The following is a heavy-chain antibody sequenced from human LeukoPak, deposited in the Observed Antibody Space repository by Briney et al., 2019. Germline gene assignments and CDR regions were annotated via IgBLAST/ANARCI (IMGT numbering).Heavy chain of an antibody. V-gene: IGHV3-66*02. CDR2: IYSGGST. D-gene: IGHD3-3*01. J-gene: IGHJ5*02. Sequence: GGSLRLSCAASGFTVSSNYMSWVRQAPGKGLERVSVIYSGGSTYYADSVKGRFTISRDNSKNSLYLQMNSLRAEDTAVYYCARNGITIFGVVSNNWFDPWGQGTLVTVSS. CDR3: ARNGITIFGVVSNNWFDP. CDR1: GFTVSSNY.